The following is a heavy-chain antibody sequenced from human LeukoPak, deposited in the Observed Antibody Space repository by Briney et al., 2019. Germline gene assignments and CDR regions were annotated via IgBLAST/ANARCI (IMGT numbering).Heavy chain of an antibody. CDR2: ISSSSSTL. CDR3: ARRIWADWYFDL. CDR1: GFTFSSYS. V-gene: IGHV3-48*02. J-gene: IGHJ2*01. Sequence: GGSLRLSCAASGFTFSSYSMSWVRQAPGKGLEWVAYISSSSSTLHYADPVKGRFTISRDNAKNSLYLQMNSLRDEDTAVYYCARRIWADWYFDLWGRGTLVTVSS. D-gene: IGHD6-19*01.